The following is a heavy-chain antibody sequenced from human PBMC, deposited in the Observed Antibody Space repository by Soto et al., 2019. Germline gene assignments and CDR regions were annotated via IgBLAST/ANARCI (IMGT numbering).Heavy chain of an antibody. V-gene: IGHV5-51*01. D-gene: IGHD3-3*01. Sequence: PGESLKISCKGSGYSFTSYWIGWVRQMPGKGLEWMGIIYPGDSDTRYSPSFQGQVTISADKSISTAYLQWSSLKASDTATYYCARICRIWSGYYNRYYYGMDVWGQGTTVTVSS. J-gene: IGHJ6*02. CDR2: IYPGDSDT. CDR1: GYSFTSYW. CDR3: ARICRIWSGYYNRYYYGMDV.